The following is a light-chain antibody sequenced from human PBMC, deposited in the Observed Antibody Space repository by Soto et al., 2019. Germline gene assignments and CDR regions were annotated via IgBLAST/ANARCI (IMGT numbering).Light chain of an antibody. Sequence: QSALPQPASVSGSPGQSITISCTGTSSDVGGFNYVSWYQQYAGEAPKLLIYEVSNRPSGVSSRFSGSKSGNTASLTISGLQAXXXGDYYCSSFTTSNTWVFGGGTKLTVL. CDR3: SSFTTSNTWV. CDR2: EVS. V-gene: IGLV2-14*01. CDR1: SSDVGGFNY. J-gene: IGLJ3*02.